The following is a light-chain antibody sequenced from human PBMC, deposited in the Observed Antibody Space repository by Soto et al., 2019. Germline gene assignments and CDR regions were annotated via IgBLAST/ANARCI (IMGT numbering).Light chain of an antibody. Sequence: QSVLTQPASVSGSPGQSITISCTGTSSDVGGYNYVSWYQQHPGEAPKLLIYDVSNRPSGVSNRFSGSKSGNTASLTISGLQAEEEADYYCSSYRSSSTVYVFGTGTKVTVL. CDR3: SSYRSSSTVYV. CDR1: SSDVGGYNY. V-gene: IGLV2-14*01. J-gene: IGLJ1*01. CDR2: DVS.